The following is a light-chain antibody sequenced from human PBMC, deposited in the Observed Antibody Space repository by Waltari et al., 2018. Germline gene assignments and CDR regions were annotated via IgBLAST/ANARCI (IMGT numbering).Light chain of an antibody. J-gene: IGLJ3*02. CDR2: WGD. CDR3: AVWDDKLSAWV. Sequence: QSVVTQPPLASGTPGQRVTMSCSGGSSNIAKYNVSWYQQLPGTAPRLLLYWGDKRPSGVPDRFSGSKSGTSASLAVSGLRSEDEGDYYCAVWDDKLSAWVFGAGTKLTVL. V-gene: IGLV1-47*01. CDR1: SSNIAKYN.